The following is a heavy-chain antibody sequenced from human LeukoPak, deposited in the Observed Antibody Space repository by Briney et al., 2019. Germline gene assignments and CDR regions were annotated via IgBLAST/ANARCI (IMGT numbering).Heavy chain of an antibody. Sequence: ASVKVSCKASGYTFTNYYIHWVRQAPGQGLEWMGIINPSGGSTSYAQKFQGRVTMTRDTSTSTVHMELSSLRFEDTAVYYCARGGATRVEGSDYWGQGTPVTVSS. CDR3: ARGGATRVEGSDY. J-gene: IGHJ4*02. V-gene: IGHV1-46*01. CDR1: GYTFTNYY. CDR2: INPSGGST. D-gene: IGHD1-26*01.